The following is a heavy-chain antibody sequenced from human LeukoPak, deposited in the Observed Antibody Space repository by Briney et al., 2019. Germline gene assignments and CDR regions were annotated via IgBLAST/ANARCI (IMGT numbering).Heavy chain of an antibody. Sequence: SGTLSLTCTVSGVSISSSNWWSWVRQPPGKGLEWIGEIYHRGSTYYNPSLRSRVTISLDRSKKKFSLKLTSVTAADTAVYFCARGAEYYAIWRGYAGYSDYWGQGISVTVSS. D-gene: IGHD3-3*01. CDR1: GVSISSSNW. J-gene: IGHJ4*02. CDR3: ARGAEYYAIWRGYAGYSDY. V-gene: IGHV4-4*02. CDR2: IYHRGST.